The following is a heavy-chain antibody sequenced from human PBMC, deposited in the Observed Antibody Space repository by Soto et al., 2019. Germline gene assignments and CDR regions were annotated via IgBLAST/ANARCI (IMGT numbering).Heavy chain of an antibody. V-gene: IGHV3-23*01. D-gene: IGHD6-19*01. CDR2: ITGGGENT. CDR1: GFTFSSYA. J-gene: IGHJ5*02. CDR3: AKGRIAVAAPFNWFDP. Sequence: GGSLRLSCAASGFTFSSYAMSWVRQAPGKGLERVSSITGGGENTHYADSVKGRFTISRDNSKNTLSLQMNSLRVDDTAVYHCAKGRIAVAAPFNWFDPWGQGTLVTVSS.